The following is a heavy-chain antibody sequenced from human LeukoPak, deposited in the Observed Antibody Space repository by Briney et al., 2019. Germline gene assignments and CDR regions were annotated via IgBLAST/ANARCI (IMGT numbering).Heavy chain of an antibody. CDR3: AKEHISGWPNSDS. J-gene: IGHJ4*02. CDR1: GFAFNDFT. D-gene: IGHD6-19*01. CDR2: ISGDGGSI. V-gene: IGHV3-43*01. Sequence: PGGSLRLSCAASGFAFNDFTMHWVRQPPGKGLEWISLISGDGGSIYYADSVKGRFTISRDKSRDSLSLYLQMNSLRADDSALYYCAKEHISGWPNSDSWGQGTLVTVSS.